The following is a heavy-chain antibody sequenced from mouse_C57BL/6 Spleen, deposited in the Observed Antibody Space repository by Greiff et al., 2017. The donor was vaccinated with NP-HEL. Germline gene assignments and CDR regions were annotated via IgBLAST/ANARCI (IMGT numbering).Heavy chain of an antibody. CDR1: GYTFTSYG. D-gene: IGHD1-1*01. CDR3: ARGDGSSSWFAY. J-gene: IGHJ3*01. CDR2: IYPRSGNT. Sequence: QVQLQQSGAELARPGASVKLSCKASGYTFTSYGISWVKQRTGQGLEWIGEIYPRSGNTYYNEKFKGKATLTADKSSSTAYMELRSLTSEDSAVYVCARGDGSSSWFAYWGQGTLVTVSA. V-gene: IGHV1-81*01.